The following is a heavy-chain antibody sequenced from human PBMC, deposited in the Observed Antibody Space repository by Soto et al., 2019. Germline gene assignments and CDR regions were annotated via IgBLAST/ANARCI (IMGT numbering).Heavy chain of an antibody. Sequence: GESLKISCECSGYSFRNNWITWMRQRPVKRLESMGRIDLTDSYTSYSASFQGHVSFSADTSINTAYLQSSILGASDTAMSYCASSGGAEYDSSGYNSDSHYWGQGTPVTTFS. CDR2: IDLTDSYT. CDR3: ASSGGAEYDSSGYNSDSHY. D-gene: IGHD3-22*01. J-gene: IGHJ4*02. V-gene: IGHV5-10-1*01. CDR1: GYSFRNNW.